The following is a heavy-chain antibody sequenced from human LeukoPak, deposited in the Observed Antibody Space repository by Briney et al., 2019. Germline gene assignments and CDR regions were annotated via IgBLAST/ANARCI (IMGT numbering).Heavy chain of an antibody. J-gene: IGHJ4*02. Sequence: PGGSLRLSCAASGLTFSSYSMNWVPPAPGKGLEWVSSISSSSSYIYYADSVKGRFTISRNNAQNSLYLQMNSLRAEDTAVYYCARDLRYCSGGSCKGLDYWGQGTLVTVSS. CDR2: ISSSSSYI. V-gene: IGHV3-21*01. D-gene: IGHD2-15*01. CDR1: GLTFSSYS. CDR3: ARDLRYCSGGSCKGLDY.